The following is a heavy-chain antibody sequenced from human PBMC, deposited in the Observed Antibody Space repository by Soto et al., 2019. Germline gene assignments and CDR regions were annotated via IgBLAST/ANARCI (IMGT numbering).Heavy chain of an antibody. V-gene: IGHV1-3*01. J-gene: IGHJ4*02. CDR3: ARELPSGYPYYFDY. D-gene: IGHD3-22*01. CDR1: GYTFTSYT. Sequence: ASVKVSCKASGYTFTSYTVRWVRQAPGQSLEWMGWINGGSGNTKYSQKFQGRVSITRDTSASTAYMELSSLRSEDTAVYYCARELPSGYPYYFDYWGLGTLVTVSS. CDR2: INGGSGNT.